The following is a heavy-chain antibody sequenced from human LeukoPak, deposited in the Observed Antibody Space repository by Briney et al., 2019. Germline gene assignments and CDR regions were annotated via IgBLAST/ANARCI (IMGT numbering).Heavy chain of an antibody. J-gene: IGHJ4*02. CDR3: AKVSGMATTGDYFDY. D-gene: IGHD5-24*01. CDR1: EFTFSNYA. Sequence: GGSLRLSCAASEFTFSNYAMSWVRQAPGKVREWVSGSTGTGYSTYYADSVKGRFTISRDNSKNTLYLQMNSLRAEDTAVYYCAKVSGMATTGDYFDYWGQGTLVTVSS. CDR2: STGTGYST. V-gene: IGHV3-23*01.